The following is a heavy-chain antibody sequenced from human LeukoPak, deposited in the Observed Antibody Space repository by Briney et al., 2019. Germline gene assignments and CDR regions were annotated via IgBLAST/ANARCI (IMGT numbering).Heavy chain of an antibody. CDR3: ATDRVCSSTSCLHYYYYGMDV. Sequence: GASVNVSCKVSGYTLTELSMHWVRQAPGKGLEWMGGFDPEDGETIYAQKFQGRVTMTEDTSTDTAYMELSSLRSEDTAVYYCATDRVCSSTSCLHYYYYGMDVWGQGTTVTVSS. V-gene: IGHV1-24*01. J-gene: IGHJ6*02. CDR1: GYTLTELS. D-gene: IGHD2-2*01. CDR2: FDPEDGET.